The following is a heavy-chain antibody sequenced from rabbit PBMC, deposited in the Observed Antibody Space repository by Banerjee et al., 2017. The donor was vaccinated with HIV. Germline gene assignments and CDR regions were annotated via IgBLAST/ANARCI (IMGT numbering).Heavy chain of an antibody. CDR2: IAGSSSDFT. CDR3: VRSTSGYDIGDL. Sequence: QEQLEESGGDLVKPGASLTLTCTASGFSFSSSDYMCWVRQAPGKGLEWISCIAGSSSDFTYSASWAKGRFTISKTSSTTVTLQMTSLTAADTATYFCVRSTSGYDIGDLWGQGTLVTVS. V-gene: IGHV1S45*01. D-gene: IGHD1-1*01. CDR1: GFSFSSSDY. J-gene: IGHJ4*01.